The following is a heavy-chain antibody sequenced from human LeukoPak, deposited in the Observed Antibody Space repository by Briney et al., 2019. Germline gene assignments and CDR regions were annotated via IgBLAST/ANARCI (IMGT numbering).Heavy chain of an antibody. V-gene: IGHV4-59*08. CDR2: IYYSGYT. CDR1: GGSISSYY. D-gene: IGHD2-21*01. CDR3: ARVTYSIFDY. Sequence: SETLSLTCTVSGGSISSYYWSWIRQPPGKGLKWIGNIYYSGYTTYSPSLRSRVTISVDTSKNQFSLKLSSVTAADTAVYYCARVTYSIFDYWGQGTLVTVSS. J-gene: IGHJ4*02.